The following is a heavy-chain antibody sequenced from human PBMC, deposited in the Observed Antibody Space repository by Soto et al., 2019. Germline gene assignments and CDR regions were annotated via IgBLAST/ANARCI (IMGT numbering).Heavy chain of an antibody. J-gene: IGHJ3*02. D-gene: IGHD3-16*01. CDR1: GGSISKSNYF. V-gene: IGHV4-39*01. Sequence: QLQLQESGPGLVKPSETLSLTCTVSGGSISKSNYFWGWIRQPPGKGLEWIGSIYSSGSTSYNSSRKSLVTISVDTSKNQVSLRLSSVTAADTAVYYCASPTLGAFDIWGQGTKVTVSS. CDR3: ASPTLGAFDI. CDR2: IYSSGST.